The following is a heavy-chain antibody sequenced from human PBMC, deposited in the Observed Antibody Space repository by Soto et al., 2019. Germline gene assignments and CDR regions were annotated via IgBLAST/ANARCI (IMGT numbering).Heavy chain of an antibody. Sequence: QVQLQESGPGLVKPSETLSLTCTVSGGSISSYYWTWIRQPPGKGLEWIGYIFYSGSTNYNTSLTSRVTISVDTSKNQFSLKLSSVTAADTAVYYCARHYSAYSSSDWFDPWGQGTLVTVSS. CDR2: IFYSGST. J-gene: IGHJ5*02. CDR1: GGSISSYY. CDR3: ARHYSAYSSSDWFDP. V-gene: IGHV4-59*08. D-gene: IGHD6-6*01.